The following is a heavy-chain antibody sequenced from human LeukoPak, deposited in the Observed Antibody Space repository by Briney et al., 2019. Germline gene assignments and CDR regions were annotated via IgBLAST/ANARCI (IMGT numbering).Heavy chain of an antibody. CDR1: GFTFRSYW. Sequence: TGGSLRLSGAASGFTFRSYWMNWARQPPGKGLEWVASINHNGNVNYYVDSVKGRFTISRDNAKNSLYLQMSNLRAEDTAVYFCARGGGLDVWGQGATVTVSS. D-gene: IGHD3-16*01. J-gene: IGHJ6*02. CDR3: ARGGGLDV. CDR2: INHNGNVN. V-gene: IGHV3-7*03.